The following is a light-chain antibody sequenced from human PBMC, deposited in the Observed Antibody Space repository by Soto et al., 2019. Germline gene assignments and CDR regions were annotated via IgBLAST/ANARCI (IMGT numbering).Light chain of an antibody. CDR3: QQYGSSIT. V-gene: IGKV3-15*01. CDR2: GAS. J-gene: IGKJ5*01. CDR1: QSVSSN. Sequence: EKVMTQSPATLSVSPGERATLSCRASQSVSSNLAWYQQKPGQAPRLLIYGASTRATGIPATFSGSGSGTDFTLTISRLEPEDFAVYYCQQYGSSITFGQGTRLEIK.